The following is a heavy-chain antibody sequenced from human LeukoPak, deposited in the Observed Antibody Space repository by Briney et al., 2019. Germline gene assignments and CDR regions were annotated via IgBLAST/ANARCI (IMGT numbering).Heavy chain of an antibody. Sequence: SETLSLTCAVYGGSFSGYYWSWIRQPPGKGLECIGEINHSGSTNYNPSLKSRVTISVDTSKNQFSLKLSSVTAADTAVYYCARVRVVYYDSSGYYFDYWGQGTLVTVSS. CDR2: INHSGST. J-gene: IGHJ4*02. V-gene: IGHV4-34*01. CDR3: ARVRVVYYDSSGYYFDY. D-gene: IGHD3-22*01. CDR1: GGSFSGYY.